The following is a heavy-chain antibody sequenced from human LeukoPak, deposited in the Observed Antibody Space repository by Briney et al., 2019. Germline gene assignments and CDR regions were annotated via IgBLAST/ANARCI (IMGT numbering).Heavy chain of an antibody. D-gene: IGHD1-26*01. CDR1: GCSISGSSYY. J-gene: IGHJ3*02. CDR2: LYYSGST. CDR3: ARHRASGRVGTTRHAFVI. Sequence: PSETLSLTCTVSGCSISGSSYYWGWIRQPPGKGLEWIGCLYYSGSTYYSPSLKSPVSISEAPSKNQFSLKLSSVTATDTAIYSCARHRASGRVGTTRHAFVIWGQGEMVTVSS. V-gene: IGHV4-39*01.